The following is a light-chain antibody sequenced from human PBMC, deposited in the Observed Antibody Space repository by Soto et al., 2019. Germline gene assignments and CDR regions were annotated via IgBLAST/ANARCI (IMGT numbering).Light chain of an antibody. Sequence: DIQMTQSPSSVSASVGDRVSITCRASQGISNWLAWYQQKPGRAPKLLIYTGSSLQSGVPSRFSCTGSGTDFTLTISSLEPEDVTTYYCQQANSFPLTFGGGTKVEIK. V-gene: IGKV1-12*01. CDR1: QGISNW. J-gene: IGKJ4*01. CDR2: TGS. CDR3: QQANSFPLT.